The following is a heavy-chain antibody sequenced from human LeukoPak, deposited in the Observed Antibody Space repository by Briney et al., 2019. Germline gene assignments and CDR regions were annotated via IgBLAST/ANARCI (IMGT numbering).Heavy chain of an antibody. CDR3: ARDLAGDAFDI. CDR1: GFNFTNYN. J-gene: IGHJ3*02. Sequence: GGSLRLSCAASGFNFTNYNMNWVRQAPGKGLEWVSSIHSSSGSIYYADSLKGRFTISRDNAKNSLYLQMNSLRAEDTAVYYCARDLAGDAFDIWGQGTMVTVSS. CDR2: IHSSSGSI. V-gene: IGHV3-21*01.